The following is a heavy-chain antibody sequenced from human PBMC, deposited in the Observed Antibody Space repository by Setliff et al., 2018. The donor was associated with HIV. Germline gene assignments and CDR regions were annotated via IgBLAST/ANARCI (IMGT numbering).Heavy chain of an antibody. J-gene: IGHJ4*02. D-gene: IGHD2-2*01. CDR2: IKQDGSEK. CDR3: TRDDPPGYCSSTTCPYLFDY. Sequence: PGGSLRLSCAASGFTFSKTWMTWVRQAPGKGLEWVANIKQDGSEKFYVDSVKGRLSVSRDNAKNSLYLQINSLKTEDTAVYFCTRDDPPGYCSSTTCPYLFDYWGRGTLVTVSS. CDR1: GFTFSKTW. V-gene: IGHV3-7*03.